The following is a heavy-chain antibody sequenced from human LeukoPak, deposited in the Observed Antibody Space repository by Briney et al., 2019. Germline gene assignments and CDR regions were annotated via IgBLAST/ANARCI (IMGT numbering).Heavy chain of an antibody. CDR3: ARHGPEYYDATGYYNFDP. CDR2: IFYSGHS. V-gene: IGHV4-59*08. D-gene: IGHD3-9*01. Sequence: SETLSLTCTVSGDSINTYYWSWLRQPPGKGLEWIGFIFYSGHSKYNPSLKSRLTLSLDTSKSQFSLKLTSVTAAHTAVYYCARHGPEYYDATGYYNFDPGSQGTLVTVSS. CDR1: GDSINTYY. J-gene: IGHJ5*02.